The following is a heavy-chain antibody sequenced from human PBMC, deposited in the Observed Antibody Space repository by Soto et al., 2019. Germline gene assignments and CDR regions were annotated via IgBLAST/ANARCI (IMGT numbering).Heavy chain of an antibody. D-gene: IGHD3-9*01. CDR2: IIPIFGTA. CDR3: ARGRLYDILTGYVSRFDY. J-gene: IGHJ4*02. CDR1: GGTFSSYA. Sequence: QVQLVQSGDEVKKPGSSVKVSCKASGGTFSSYAISWVRQAPGQGLEWMGGIIPIFGTANYAQKFQGRVTITADESTSTAYMELSSLRSEDTAVYYCARGRLYDILTGYVSRFDYWGQGTLVTVSS. V-gene: IGHV1-69*12.